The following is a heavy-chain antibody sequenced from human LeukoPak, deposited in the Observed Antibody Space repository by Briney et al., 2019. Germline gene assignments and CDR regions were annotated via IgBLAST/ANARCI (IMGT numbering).Heavy chain of an antibody. J-gene: IGHJ4*02. CDR2: ISSSSSYI. V-gene: IGHV3-21*01. CDR1: GFTFSSYS. Sequence: KPGGSLRLSCAASGFTFSSYSMNWVRQAPGKGLEWVSSISSSSSYIYYADSVKGRFTISRDNAKNSLYLQMNSLRAEDTAVYYCARAESSGWYWFDYWGQGTLVTVSS. D-gene: IGHD6-19*01. CDR3: ARAESSGWYWFDY.